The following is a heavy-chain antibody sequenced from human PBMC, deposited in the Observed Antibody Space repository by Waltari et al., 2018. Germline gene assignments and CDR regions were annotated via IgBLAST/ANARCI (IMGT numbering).Heavy chain of an antibody. CDR2: MNPNRGNT. CDR1: GYTFTSYD. V-gene: IGHV1-8*01. D-gene: IGHD4-4*01. Sequence: QVQLVQSGAEVKKPGASVKVSCKASGYTFTSYDINWVRQATGQGLEWMGWMNPNRGNTGYAQKFQGRVTMTRNTSISTAYMELSSLRSEDTAVYYCAREGDYSNLYGMDVWGQGTTVTVSS. J-gene: IGHJ6*02. CDR3: AREGDYSNLYGMDV.